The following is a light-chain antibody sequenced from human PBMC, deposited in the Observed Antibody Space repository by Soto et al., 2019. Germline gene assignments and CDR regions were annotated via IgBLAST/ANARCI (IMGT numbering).Light chain of an antibody. CDR2: AAS. V-gene: IGKV3-15*01. CDR3: QQYHRWPLT. CDR1: QSVSNN. J-gene: IGKJ5*01. Sequence: VMTQSPATLSVSPGDRATLSCRANQSVSNNLAWYQQKPGQAPRLLIYAASARATGIPGRFSGSGSGTESTLTISSLQSEDFGFYYCQQYHRWPLTFGQGTRLEIK.